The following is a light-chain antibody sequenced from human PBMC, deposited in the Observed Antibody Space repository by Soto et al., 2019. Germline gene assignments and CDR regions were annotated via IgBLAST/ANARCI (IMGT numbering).Light chain of an antibody. CDR3: ATWDDSLNGFYV. CDR2: RNN. CDR1: ISNIGSKT. Sequence: QSVLTQPPSASGTPGQGVTISCSGSISNIGSKTVKWYQQLPGTAPKLLIYRNNQRPSGVPDRFSGSKSGTSASLAISGLRSDDEADYFCATWDDSLNGFYVFGTGTKVTVL. V-gene: IGLV1-44*01. J-gene: IGLJ1*01.